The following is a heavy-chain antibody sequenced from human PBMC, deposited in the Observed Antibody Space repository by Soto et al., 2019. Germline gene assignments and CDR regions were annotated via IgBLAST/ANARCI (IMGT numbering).Heavy chain of an antibody. J-gene: IGHJ4*02. V-gene: IGHV2-5*01. CDR3: VHSIRGWYEPFDY. D-gene: IGHD6-19*01. CDR2: IYWSDNE. CDR1: GFSLNTHGMG. Sequence: QITLKESGPTLVKPTQTLTLTCTFSGFSLNTHGMGVGWVRQPPGKALEWLAVIYWSDNEYHSPSLKSRLTITKDTSRNQVVLTMTNMDPVDTATYYCVHSIRGWYEPFDYWGQGTLVTVSS.